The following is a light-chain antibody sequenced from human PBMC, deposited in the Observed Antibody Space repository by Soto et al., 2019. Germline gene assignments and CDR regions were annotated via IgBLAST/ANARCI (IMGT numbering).Light chain of an antibody. V-gene: IGLV2-14*01. CDR3: SSFTSRFTFNYV. CDR1: SSDVGGYNY. J-gene: IGLJ1*01. Sequence: QSVLTQPASVSGSPGQSITISCTGTSSDVGGYNYVSWYQQYPGKAPKILIYEVTTRPSGVSDRFSGSKSGNTASLTISGLQAEDDADYYCSSFTSRFTFNYVFGTGTKGTVL. CDR2: EVT.